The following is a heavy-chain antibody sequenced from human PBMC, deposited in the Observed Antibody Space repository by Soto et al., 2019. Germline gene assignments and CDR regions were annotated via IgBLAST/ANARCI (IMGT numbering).Heavy chain of an antibody. CDR2: IYYSGST. D-gene: IGHD3-9*01. Sequence: SETLSLTCTVSGGSISSYYWSWIRQPPGKGLEWIGYIYYSGSTNYNPSLKSRLTISVDTSKNQFSLKLTSVTAADTAVYYCARVLRYLDWLSYIDYWGQGTLVTVSS. V-gene: IGHV4-59*01. CDR3: ARVLRYLDWLSYIDY. CDR1: GGSISSYY. J-gene: IGHJ4*02.